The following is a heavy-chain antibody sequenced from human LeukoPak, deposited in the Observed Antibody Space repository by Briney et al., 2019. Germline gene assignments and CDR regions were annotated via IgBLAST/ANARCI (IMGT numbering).Heavy chain of an antibody. Sequence: GRSLRLSCAASGFTFSSYAMHWVRQAPGKGLEWVAVISYDGSNKYYADSVKGRFTISRDNSKNTLYLQMNSLRAEDTAVYYCARASRGAFDIWGQGTMVTVSS. CDR1: GFTFSSYA. J-gene: IGHJ3*02. CDR2: ISYDGSNK. D-gene: IGHD2/OR15-2a*01. V-gene: IGHV3-30-3*01. CDR3: ARASRGAFDI.